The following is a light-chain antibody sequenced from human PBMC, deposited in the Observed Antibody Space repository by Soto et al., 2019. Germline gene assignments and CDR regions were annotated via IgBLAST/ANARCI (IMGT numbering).Light chain of an antibody. J-gene: IGLJ2*01. V-gene: IGLV3-21*02. CDR2: DDS. CDR1: NIGSKS. CDR3: QVWDSSSDVV. Sequence: SYELTQPPSVSVAPYQTARITCGGTNIGSKSVHWYQQKPGQAPVLVVYDDSDRPSGIPERFSGSNSGNTATLTISRVEAGDEADYYCQVWDSSSDVVFGGGTQLTV.